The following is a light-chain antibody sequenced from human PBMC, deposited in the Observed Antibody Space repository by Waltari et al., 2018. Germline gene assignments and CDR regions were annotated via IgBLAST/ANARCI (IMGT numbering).Light chain of an antibody. CDR2: DLT. V-gene: IGLV2-14*03. CDR1: SADIGAYSS. J-gene: IGLJ2*01. Sequence: QSALTQPASVSGSPGQSITIPCPGTSADIGAYSSVTRYHQRPGKVPKPIIYDLTERPSGVSNRFSGSKSGSTASLTVSGLQAEDEGLFYCSAYTSRGTLKFGGGTRVTVL. CDR3: SAYTSRGTLK.